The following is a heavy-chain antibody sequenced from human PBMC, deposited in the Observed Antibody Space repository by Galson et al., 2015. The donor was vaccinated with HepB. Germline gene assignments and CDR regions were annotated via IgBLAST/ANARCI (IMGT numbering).Heavy chain of an antibody. D-gene: IGHD5-24*01. CDR1: GGSISSSGYY. CDR2: IYYSGTT. V-gene: IGHV4-31*03. Sequence: TLSLTCTVSGGSISSSGYYWSWIRQHPGKGPEWIGFIYYSGTTYYNPSLESRVTISVDTSKNQFSLKLSSVTAADTAVYFCARGEKWLQSVNYFDYWGQGTLVTVSS. CDR3: ARGEKWLQSVNYFDY. J-gene: IGHJ4*02.